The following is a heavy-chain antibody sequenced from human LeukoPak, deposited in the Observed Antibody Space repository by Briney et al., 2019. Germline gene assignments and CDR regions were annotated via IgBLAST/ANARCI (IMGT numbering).Heavy chain of an antibody. CDR3: ARASSGYYPYSNLDY. D-gene: IGHD3-22*01. CDR1: GFTFSSYA. J-gene: IGHJ4*02. CDR2: ISSNGGST. V-gene: IGHV3-64*01. Sequence: GVSLRLSCAASGFTFSSYAMHWVRQAPGKGLEYVSAISSNGGSTYYANSVKGRFTISRDNSKNTLYLQMGSLRAEDMAVYYCARASSGYYPYSNLDYWGQGTLVTVSS.